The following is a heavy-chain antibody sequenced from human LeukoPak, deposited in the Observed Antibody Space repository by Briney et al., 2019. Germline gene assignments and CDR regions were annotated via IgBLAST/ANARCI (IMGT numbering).Heavy chain of an antibody. J-gene: IGHJ4*02. CDR1: GFTFSNYA. V-gene: IGHV3-23*01. CDR2: ITATGTNT. CDR3: AKGQELDDGVFDS. D-gene: IGHD1-1*01. Sequence: SGGSLRLSCAASGFTFSNYAMYWVRQAPGKGLEWVSAITATGTNTYYADSVKGRFTISRDNSKNTLYLQMNGLRAEDTAIYYCAKGQELDDGVFDSWGQGTLVTVSS.